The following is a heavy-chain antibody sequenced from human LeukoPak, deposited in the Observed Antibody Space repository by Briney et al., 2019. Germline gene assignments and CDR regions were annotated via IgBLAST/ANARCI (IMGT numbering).Heavy chain of an antibody. CDR3: AKVISYDFWSGYFSFDY. D-gene: IGHD3-3*01. CDR1: GVTFSDYY. Sequence: GGSLRLSCAASGVTFSDYYMSWIRQAPGKGLQWVSYIGTGGSITYYADSVKGRFTVSRDNSKNTLYLQMNSLRAEDTAVYYCAKVISYDFWSGYFSFDYWGQGTLVTVSS. CDR2: IGTGGSIT. V-gene: IGHV3-11*01. J-gene: IGHJ4*02.